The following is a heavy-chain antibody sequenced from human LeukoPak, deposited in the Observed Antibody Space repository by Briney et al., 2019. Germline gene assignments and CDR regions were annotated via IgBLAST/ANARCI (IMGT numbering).Heavy chain of an antibody. Sequence: GGSLRLSCAASGFTFSSYWMSWVRQAPGKGLEWVASIKQDGSEKYYVDSVKGRFTISRDNAKNSLYLQMNSLRAEDTAVYYCARGERATPYYYYYMDVWGKGTTVTVSS. CDR3: ARGERATPYYYYYMDV. CDR2: IKQDGSEK. V-gene: IGHV3-7*01. J-gene: IGHJ6*03. CDR1: GFTFSSYW. D-gene: IGHD5-24*01.